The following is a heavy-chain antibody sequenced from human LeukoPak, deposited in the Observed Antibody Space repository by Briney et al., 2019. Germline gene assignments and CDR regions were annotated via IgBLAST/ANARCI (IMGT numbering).Heavy chain of an antibody. CDR3: ARVSSGFGELLGRHYFMDA. CDR2: INPNSGVT. J-gene: IGHJ6*03. CDR1: GYTFTGYY. V-gene: IGHV1-2*02. Sequence: ASVKVSCKASGYTFTGYYMHWVRQAPGQGLEWMGWINPNSGVTNYAQTFQGRGTMTRDTSISTAYMELIRLRSDDTAVYYCARVSSGFGELLGRHYFMDAWGKGTTVTVSS. D-gene: IGHD3-10*01.